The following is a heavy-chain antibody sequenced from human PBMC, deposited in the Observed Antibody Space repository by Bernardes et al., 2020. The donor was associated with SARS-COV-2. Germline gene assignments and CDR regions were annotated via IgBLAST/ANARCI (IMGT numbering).Heavy chain of an antibody. V-gene: IGHV1-24*01. D-gene: IGHD3-9*01. Sequence: ASVKVSCKVSGYTLTELSMHWVRQAPGKGLEWMGGFDPEDGETIYAQKFQGRVTMTEDTSTDTAYMELSSLRSEDTAVYYCATSTPYYDILTGYRRTNWFDPWGQGTLVTVSS. CDR3: ATSTPYYDILTGYRRTNWFDP. J-gene: IGHJ5*02. CDR2: FDPEDGET. CDR1: GYTLTELS.